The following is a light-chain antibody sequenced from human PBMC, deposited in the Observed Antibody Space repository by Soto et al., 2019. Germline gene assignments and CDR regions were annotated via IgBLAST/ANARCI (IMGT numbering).Light chain of an antibody. CDR2: DVS. J-gene: IGLJ1*01. Sequence: QSVLTQPASVSGSPGQSITISCTGTSSDVGGYNYVSWYQQHPGTAPKLMFYDVSNRPSGVANRFSGGKSGNTASLTISGLQAEDAADYACSSYTSSSTLGNVFGTGTKLTVL. CDR1: SSDVGGYNY. CDR3: SSYTSSSTLGNV. V-gene: IGLV2-14*01.